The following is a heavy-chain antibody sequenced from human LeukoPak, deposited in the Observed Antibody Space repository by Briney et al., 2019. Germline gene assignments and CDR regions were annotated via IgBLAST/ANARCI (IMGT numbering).Heavy chain of an antibody. J-gene: IGHJ4*02. V-gene: IGHV1-18*01. CDR1: GYTFTSYG. Sequence: GASVKVSCKASGYTFTSYGISWVRQAPGQGLEWMGWISAYNGNTNYAQKLQGRVTMTTDTSTSTAYMELRSLRSDDTAVYYCARRLWVGGYSGYEDYWGQGTLVTVSS. D-gene: IGHD5-12*01. CDR2: ISAYNGNT. CDR3: ARRLWVGGYSGYEDY.